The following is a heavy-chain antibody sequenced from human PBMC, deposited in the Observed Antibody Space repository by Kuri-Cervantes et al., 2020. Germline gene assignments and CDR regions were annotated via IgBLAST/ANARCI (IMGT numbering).Heavy chain of an antibody. V-gene: IGHV3-33*01. CDR3: ARDVLRFLEWPLYLVF. CDR1: GFTFSSYG. D-gene: IGHD3-3*01. J-gene: IGHJ4*02. CDR2: IWYDGSNK. Sequence: GESLKISCAASGFTFSSYGMHWVRQAPGKGLEWVAVIWYDGSNKYYADSVKGRFTISRDNSKNTLYLQMNSLRAEDTAVYYCARDVLRFLEWPLYLVFWGQGALVTGLL.